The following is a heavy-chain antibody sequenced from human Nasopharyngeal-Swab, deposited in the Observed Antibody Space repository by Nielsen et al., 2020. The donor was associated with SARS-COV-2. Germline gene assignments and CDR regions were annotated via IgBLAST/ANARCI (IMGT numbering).Heavy chain of an antibody. CDR3: MRDDGETPGMAATGPPGGY. Sequence: ASVNVSCKASGYTFIGYDMHWVRQAPGQGLEWMGRIHPNRGDTKFAQKFQGRVTLSRDMSIRTAYMELSRLTFDDTAVYFCMRDDGETPGMAATGPPGGYWGQGTLVTVSS. CDR1: GYTFIGYD. CDR2: IHPNRGDT. D-gene: IGHD6-13*01. V-gene: IGHV1-2*06. J-gene: IGHJ4*02.